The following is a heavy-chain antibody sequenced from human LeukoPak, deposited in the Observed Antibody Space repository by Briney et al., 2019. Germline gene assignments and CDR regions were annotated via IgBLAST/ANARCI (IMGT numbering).Heavy chain of an antibody. CDR3: AKDRSYYLWNDFYYMDV. CDR1: AFTFRSYA. D-gene: IGHD1-26*01. Sequence: GGSLRLSCAASAFTFRSYAMSWVRQAPGKVLEAVSAISGSGVSTYYADSVKGRVTIPRDKTKNTLYLQMNSLRAEDTAVYYCAKDRSYYLWNDFYYMDVWGNGTTVTVSS. J-gene: IGHJ6*03. V-gene: IGHV3-23*01. CDR2: ISGSGVST.